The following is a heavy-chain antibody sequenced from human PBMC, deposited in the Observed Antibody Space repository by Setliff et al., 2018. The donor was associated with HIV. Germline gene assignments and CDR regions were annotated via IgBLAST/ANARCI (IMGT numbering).Heavy chain of an antibody. J-gene: IGHJ3*02. Sequence: SEALSLTCAVYSGSFSSYRWTWVRQPPGKGQEWSGEINHRGSTTYNPSPRSRVTIPVDTSKNQYSLKLNSVTVADTAVYYCGRHNSHGLGGGAGGDFDIWGQGTMVTVSS. CDR1: SGSFSSYR. CDR3: GRHNSHGLGGGAGGDFDI. CDR2: INHRGST. V-gene: IGHV4-34*01. D-gene: IGHD2-21*01.